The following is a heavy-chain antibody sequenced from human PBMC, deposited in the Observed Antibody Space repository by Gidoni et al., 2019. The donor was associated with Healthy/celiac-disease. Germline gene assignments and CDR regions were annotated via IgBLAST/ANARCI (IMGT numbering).Heavy chain of an antibody. Sequence: QVQLVESGGGVVQPGRSLRLSCAASGFTFRSYGMHWVRQAPGKGLECVTVISYDGSNKYYADSVKGRFTISRDNSKNTLYLQMNSLRAEDTAVYYCAKDGRTVATNYFDYWGQGTLVTVSS. J-gene: IGHJ4*02. D-gene: IGHD5-12*01. CDR2: ISYDGSNK. CDR3: AKDGRTVATNYFDY. CDR1: GFTFRSYG. V-gene: IGHV3-30*18.